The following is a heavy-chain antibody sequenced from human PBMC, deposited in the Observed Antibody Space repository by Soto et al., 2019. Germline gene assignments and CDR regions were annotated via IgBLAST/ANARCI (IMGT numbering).Heavy chain of an antibody. Sequence: HGESLKISCNGSGYSFAGYWITWVRQKPGKGLEWMGRIDPSDSQTYYSPSFRGHVTISVTKSITTVFLQWSSLRASDTAMYYCARQIYDSDTGPNFQYYFDSWGQGTPVPVYS. V-gene: IGHV5-10-1*01. CDR1: GYSFAGYW. CDR3: ARQIYDSDTGPNFQYYFDS. D-gene: IGHD3-22*01. J-gene: IGHJ4*02. CDR2: IDPSDSQT.